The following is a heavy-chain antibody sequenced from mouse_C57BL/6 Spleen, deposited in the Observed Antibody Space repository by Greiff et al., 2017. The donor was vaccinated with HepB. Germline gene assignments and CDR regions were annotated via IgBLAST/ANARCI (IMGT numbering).Heavy chain of an antibody. V-gene: IGHV1-55*01. D-gene: IGHD1-1*01. CDR2: IYPGSGST. Sequence: VQLQQPGAELVKPGASVKMSCKASGYTFTSYWITWVKQRPGQGLEWIGDIYPGSGSTNYNEKFKSKATLTVDTSSSTAYMQLSSLTSEDSAVYYCARGVMYYYGKGYFDVWGTGTTVTVSS. CDR1: GYTFTSYW. J-gene: IGHJ1*03. CDR3: ARGVMYYYGKGYFDV.